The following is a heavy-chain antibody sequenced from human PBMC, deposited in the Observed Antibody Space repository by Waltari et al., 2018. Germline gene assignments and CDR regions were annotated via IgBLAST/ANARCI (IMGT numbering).Heavy chain of an antibody. J-gene: IGHJ4*02. D-gene: IGHD4-4*01. CDR3: ARDRFDYRIDS. CDR1: GFTFSSYW. Sequence: EVQLVESGGGLVQPGGSLRLSCAASGFTFSSYWMSWVRQAPGKGVEWVANIKQDGSEKYYVDSVKCRFTISRDNAKNSLYLQMNSLRAEDTAVYYCARDRFDYRIDSWGQGTLVTVSS. V-gene: IGHV3-7*01. CDR2: IKQDGSEK.